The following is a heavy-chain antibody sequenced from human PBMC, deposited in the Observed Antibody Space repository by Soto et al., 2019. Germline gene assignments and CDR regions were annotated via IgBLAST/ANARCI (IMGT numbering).Heavy chain of an antibody. D-gene: IGHD2-21*01. V-gene: IGHV3-7*04. CDR3: TKDLFSS. CDR1: GFTFSSSW. CDR2: IKQDGSER. Sequence: VQLVESGGGLVQPGGSLRLSCAASGFTFSSSWMDWVRQAPGKGLEWVANIKQDGSERYYVDSVKGRFTISRDNAKNLLYLQMNNLRAEDTAVYYCTKDLFSSWGRGTLVTVAS. J-gene: IGHJ4*02.